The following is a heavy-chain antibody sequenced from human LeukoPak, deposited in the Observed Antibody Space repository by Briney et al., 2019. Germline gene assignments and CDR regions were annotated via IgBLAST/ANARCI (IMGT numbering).Heavy chain of an antibody. CDR3: ARHALITAISTYNWFDS. CDR2: IHHTGST. D-gene: IGHD2-2*02. Sequence: SETLSRTCSVSGASVSSITYYGGWIRLPPGKGLEWIGSIHHTGSTYYNPSLKSRVAISVDTSKNQFSLKLDSVTAADTAVYYCARHALITAISTYNWFDSWGQGTLVTVSS. CDR1: GASVSSITYY. V-gene: IGHV4-39*01. J-gene: IGHJ5*01.